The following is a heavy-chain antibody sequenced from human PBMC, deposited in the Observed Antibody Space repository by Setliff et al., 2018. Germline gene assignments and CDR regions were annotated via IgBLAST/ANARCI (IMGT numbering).Heavy chain of an antibody. J-gene: IGHJ6*03. Sequence: ASVKVSCKASGYTFTGYYMHWVRQAPGQGLEWMGWINPNSGGTNYAQKFQGRVTMTRDTSISTAYMELSRLRSDDTAVYYCARSAITGTTRKYYYYMDVWGQGTTVTVSS. CDR1: GYTFTGYY. V-gene: IGHV1-2*02. CDR2: INPNSGGT. D-gene: IGHD1-7*01. CDR3: ARSAITGTTRKYYYYMDV.